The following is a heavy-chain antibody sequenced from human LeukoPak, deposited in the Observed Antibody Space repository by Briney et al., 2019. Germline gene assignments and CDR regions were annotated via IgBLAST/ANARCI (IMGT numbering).Heavy chain of an antibody. CDR2: ISSSSSYI. CDR1: GFTFSSYS. J-gene: IGHJ5*02. D-gene: IGHD2-2*01. Sequence: GGSLRLSCAASGFTFSSYSMNWVRQAPGKGLEWVSSISSSSSYIYYADSVKGRFTISRDNAKNSLYLQMNSLRAEDTAVYYCARGGCTSYQGYNWFDPWGQGTLVTVSS. CDR3: ARGGCTSYQGYNWFDP. V-gene: IGHV3-21*01.